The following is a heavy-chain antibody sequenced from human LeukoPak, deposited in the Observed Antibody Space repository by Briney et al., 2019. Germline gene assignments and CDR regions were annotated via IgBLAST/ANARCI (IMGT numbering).Heavy chain of an antibody. CDR2: IIPILGIA. Sequence: ASVKVSCKASGGTFSSYAISWVRQAPGQGLEWMGRIIPILGIANYAQKFQGRVTITADKSTSTAYMELSSLRSEDTAVYYCARVTKWFDYAFDIWGQGTMVTVSS. J-gene: IGHJ3*02. CDR1: GGTFSSYA. CDR3: ARVTKWFDYAFDI. V-gene: IGHV1-69*04. D-gene: IGHD3-10*01.